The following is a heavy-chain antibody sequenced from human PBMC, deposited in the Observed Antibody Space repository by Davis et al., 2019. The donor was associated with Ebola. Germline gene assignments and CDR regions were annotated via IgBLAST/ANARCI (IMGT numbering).Heavy chain of an antibody. CDR3: ARDWQGGNSFDY. CDR2: ISTYNGNT. CDR1: GYSFVSYG. J-gene: IGHJ4*02. D-gene: IGHD4-23*01. Sequence: ASVKVSCKPSGYSFVSYGISWVRQAPGQGLEWMGWISTYNGNTKLAQKFQGRVTMTTDTSTNTVHLELRSLRFDDTAVYFCARDWQGGNSFDYWGQGTLVTVSS. V-gene: IGHV1-18*01.